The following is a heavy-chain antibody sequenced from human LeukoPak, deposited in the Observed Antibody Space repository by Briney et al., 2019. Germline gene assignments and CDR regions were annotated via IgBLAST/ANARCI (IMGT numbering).Heavy chain of an antibody. Sequence: PGGSLRLSCAASGFSFSSFWMTWVRQAPGKGLEWVANIKEDGSRNHCVDSVKGRFTISRDNAKNTLYLQMNSLRTEDSALYYCVVDLSGSADYWGQGTLVTVSS. J-gene: IGHJ4*02. D-gene: IGHD3-10*01. CDR1: GFSFSSFW. CDR2: IKEDGSRN. CDR3: VVDLSGSADY. V-gene: IGHV3-7*01.